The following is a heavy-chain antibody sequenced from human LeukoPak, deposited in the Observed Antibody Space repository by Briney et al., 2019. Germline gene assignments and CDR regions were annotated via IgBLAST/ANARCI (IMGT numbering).Heavy chain of an antibody. J-gene: IGHJ4*02. CDR1: GFTFSSYA. D-gene: IGHD3-22*01. CDR2: ISGSGGST. Sequence: GGSLRLSCAASGFTFSSYAMSWVRQAPGKGLEWVSAISGSGGSTYYADSVKGRFTISRDNSKNTLYLQMNSLRAEDTAVYYCAKDPEIVVVITCYFDYWGQGTLVTVSS. V-gene: IGHV3-23*01. CDR3: AKDPEIVVVITCYFDY.